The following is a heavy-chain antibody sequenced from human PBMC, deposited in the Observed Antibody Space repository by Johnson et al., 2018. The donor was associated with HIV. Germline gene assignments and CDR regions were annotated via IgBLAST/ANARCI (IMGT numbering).Heavy chain of an antibody. V-gene: IGHV3-30*02. CDR1: GFTFSSYG. D-gene: IGHD2-15*01. J-gene: IGHJ3*02. Sequence: QVLLVEYGGGVVQPGGSLRLSCAASGFTFSSYGMHWVRQAPGKGLEWVAFIRYDGSNKYYADSVKGRFTISRDNAKNSLYMQMNSLRAEDTALYYCARDGAIPPGQYCSGGSCHGGDAFDTWGQGTMVTVSS. CDR3: ARDGAIPPGQYCSGGSCHGGDAFDT. CDR2: IRYDGSNK.